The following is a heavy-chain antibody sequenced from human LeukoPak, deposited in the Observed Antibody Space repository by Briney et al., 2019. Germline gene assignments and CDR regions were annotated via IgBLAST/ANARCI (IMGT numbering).Heavy chain of an antibody. V-gene: IGHV3-21*01. Sequence: AGSLTLSRAASGFTFSSYNMDWVRQAPGKGLEWVSFIDSSSRYIYQADSGKGRLTIPRDNAKSSVFLQMNSLRAEDTAVYYCARVGGHCTSTSCPPPDYWGEGTVVTVSS. CDR1: GFTFSSYN. J-gene: IGHJ4*02. D-gene: IGHD2-2*01. CDR3: ARVGGHCTSTSCPPPDY. CDR2: IDSSSRYI.